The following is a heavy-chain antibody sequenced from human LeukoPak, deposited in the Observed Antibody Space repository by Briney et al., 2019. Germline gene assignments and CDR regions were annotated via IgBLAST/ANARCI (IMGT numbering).Heavy chain of an antibody. CDR3: ARRPKYQLLSRWFDP. CDR2: MYYTGNS. CDR1: GGSIYSSSYY. J-gene: IGHJ5*02. V-gene: IGHV4-39*07. Sequence: PSETLSLTCTVSGGSIYSSSYYWGWIRQTPGKGLEWIGSMYYTGNSFYNPSLKSRVTISVDTSKNQFSLKLSSVTAADTAVYYCARRPKYQLLSRWFDPWGQGTLVTVSS. D-gene: IGHD2-2*01.